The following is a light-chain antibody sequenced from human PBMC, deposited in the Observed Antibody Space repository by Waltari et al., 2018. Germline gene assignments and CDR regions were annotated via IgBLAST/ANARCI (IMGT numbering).Light chain of an antibody. V-gene: IGKV4-1*01. CDR2: WAS. CDR1: QSVLYSSNNKNY. Sequence: DIVMTQSPDSLAVSMGERATINSKSSQSVLYSSNNKNYLAWYQQKPGQPPKLLIYWASTRESGVPGRFSGSGSGTDFTLTISSLQAEDVAVYYCQQYYDTPLTFGGGTKVEIK. CDR3: QQYYDTPLT. J-gene: IGKJ4*01.